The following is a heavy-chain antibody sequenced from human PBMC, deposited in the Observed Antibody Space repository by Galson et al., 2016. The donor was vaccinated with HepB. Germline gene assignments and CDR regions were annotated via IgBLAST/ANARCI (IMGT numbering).Heavy chain of an antibody. J-gene: IGHJ4*02. CDR1: GFTFRSYG. D-gene: IGHD3-22*01. CDR3: ARESSYDTSGYYPLSFNY. CDR2: IWHDGSNK. Sequence: SLRLSCAASGFTFRSYGMHWVRQAPGKGLEWVAVIWHDGSNKYYTDSVKGRFTISRDNSKNTLYLQVNSLRAEDTAIYYCARESSYDTSGYYPLSFNYWGQGTLVIVSS. V-gene: IGHV3-33*01.